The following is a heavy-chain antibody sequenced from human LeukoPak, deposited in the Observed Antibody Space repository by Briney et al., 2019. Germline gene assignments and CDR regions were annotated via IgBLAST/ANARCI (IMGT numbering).Heavy chain of an antibody. J-gene: IGHJ4*02. V-gene: IGHV3-30-3*01. CDR2: ISYDGSNK. CDR1: GFTFSSYA. D-gene: IGHD1-26*01. CDR3: AKDVGKWESLHFFDY. Sequence: GGSLRLSCAASGFTFSSYAMHWVRQAPGKGLEWVAVISYDGSNKYYADSVKGRFTISRDNSRNTLYLQMNSLRGDDTAVYYCAKDVGKWESLHFFDYWGQGTLVTVSS.